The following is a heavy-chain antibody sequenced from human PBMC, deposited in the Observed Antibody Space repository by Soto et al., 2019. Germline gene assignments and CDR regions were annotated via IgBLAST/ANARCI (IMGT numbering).Heavy chain of an antibody. CDR1: GGTFRTAA. Sequence: QVQLEQSGAEVKKPGSSVKVSCKASGGTFRTAAISWVRQAPGQGLEWMGGIMPVFRTPDYAQKFQGRVTITADESTNQAYLELSGLRSDDTAVYYCARDNDRPQLGGNCYYVLEVWGQGTTITVSS. CDR3: ARDNDRPQLGGNCYYVLEV. J-gene: IGHJ6*01. CDR2: IMPVFRTP. D-gene: IGHD2-8*01. V-gene: IGHV1-69*12.